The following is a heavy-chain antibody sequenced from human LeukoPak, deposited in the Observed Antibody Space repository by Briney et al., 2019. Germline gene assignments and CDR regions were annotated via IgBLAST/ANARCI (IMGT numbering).Heavy chain of an antibody. D-gene: IGHD2-8*01. CDR1: GYTFTSYG. J-gene: IGHJ4*02. Sequence: ASVKVSCKASGYTFTSYGISWVRQALGQGLEWMGWISAYNGNTNYAQKLQGRVTMTTDTSTSTAYMELRSLRSDDTAVYYCARDTSPMVLKGHLNYWGQGTLVTVSS. CDR2: ISAYNGNT. CDR3: ARDTSPMVLKGHLNY. V-gene: IGHV1-18*01.